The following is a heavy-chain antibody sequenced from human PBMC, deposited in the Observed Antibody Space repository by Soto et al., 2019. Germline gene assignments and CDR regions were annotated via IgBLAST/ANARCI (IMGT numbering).Heavy chain of an antibody. Sequence: QVQLQQWGAGLLKPSETLSLTCAVYGGSFSGYYWSWIRQPPGKGLESIGEINHSGSTNYNPSLKSRVTISVDTSKNQFSLKLSSVTAADTAVYYCARADIVVVPAAMPLRDYYYFDYWGQGTLVTVSS. CDR1: GGSFSGYY. D-gene: IGHD2-2*01. CDR2: INHSGST. V-gene: IGHV4-34*01. CDR3: ARADIVVVPAAMPLRDYYYFDY. J-gene: IGHJ4*02.